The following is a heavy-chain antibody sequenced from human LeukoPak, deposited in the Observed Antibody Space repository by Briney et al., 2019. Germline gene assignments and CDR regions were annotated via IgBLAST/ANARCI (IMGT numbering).Heavy chain of an antibody. CDR1: GYTFNTYG. V-gene: IGHV1-46*02. J-gene: IGHJ6*03. CDR3: ARAQGSYYHYYMDV. CDR2: INPSGGSP. Sequence: ASVKVSCKASGYTFNTYGITWVRQAPGQGLEWMGIINPSGGSPNYAQKFQGRVTMTRDMSTSTVNMELSSLRSEDTAVYYCARAQGSYYHYYMDVWGKGTTVTVSS. D-gene: IGHD1-26*01.